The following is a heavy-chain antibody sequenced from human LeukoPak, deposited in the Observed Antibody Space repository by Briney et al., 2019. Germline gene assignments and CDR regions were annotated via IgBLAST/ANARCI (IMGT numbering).Heavy chain of an antibody. CDR3: ARSPRGYSYGYYFDY. CDR2: IYHSGST. Sequence: SGTLSLTCAVSGGSISSSNWWSWVRQPPGKGLEWIGEIYHSGSTNYNPSLKSRVTISVDTSKNQFSLKLSSVTAADTAVYYCARSPRGYSYGYYFDYWGQGTLVTVSS. V-gene: IGHV4-4*02. D-gene: IGHD5-18*01. J-gene: IGHJ4*02. CDR1: GGSISSSNW.